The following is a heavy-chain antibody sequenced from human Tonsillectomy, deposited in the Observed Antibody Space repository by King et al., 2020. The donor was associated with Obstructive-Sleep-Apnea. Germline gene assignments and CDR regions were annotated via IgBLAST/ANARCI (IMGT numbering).Heavy chain of an antibody. J-gene: IGHJ6*02. Sequence: VQLVESGGGVVQPGRSLRLSCAASGFTFSSSGMHWVRQAPGKGLEWVAFISFDGSDKCYADSVKGRFTISRDNSKNTRFVQMNSLRVEDTGIYYCARESGIAGGTGMDVWGQGTTVTVSS. CDR1: GFTFSSSG. D-gene: IGHD6-13*01. CDR2: ISFDGSDK. V-gene: IGHV3-30*04. CDR3: ARESGIAGGTGMDV.